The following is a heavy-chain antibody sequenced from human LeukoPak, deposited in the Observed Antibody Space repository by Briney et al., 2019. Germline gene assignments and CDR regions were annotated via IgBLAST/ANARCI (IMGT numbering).Heavy chain of an antibody. J-gene: IGHJ4*02. CDR3: ARGPYSSNWYVDY. CDR2: IASNGGNT. Sequence: PGGSLRLSCAASGFTFSAFSMTWVRQAPGKGLEWVSLIASNGGNTYYADSVKGRFTVSRDNSKNTLYLQMNSLRAEDTAVYYCARGPYSSNWYVDYWGQGTLVTVAS. V-gene: IGHV3-23*01. D-gene: IGHD6-13*01. CDR1: GFTFSAFS.